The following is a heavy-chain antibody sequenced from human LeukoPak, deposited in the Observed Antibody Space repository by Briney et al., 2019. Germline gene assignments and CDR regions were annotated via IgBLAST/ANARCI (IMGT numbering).Heavy chain of an antibody. CDR2: LVYDARS. J-gene: IGHJ4*02. V-gene: IGHV3-33*01. Sequence: GGSLRLSCAASGFPFSSYGMHWVRQAPGKGLEWVARLVYDARSDYANSVKGRFSISRDDSKNTLFLDMSNLRVEDTALYYCARDLSAAFDFWGQGVLVTASS. D-gene: IGHD6-25*01. CDR3: ARDLSAAFDF. CDR1: GFPFSSYG.